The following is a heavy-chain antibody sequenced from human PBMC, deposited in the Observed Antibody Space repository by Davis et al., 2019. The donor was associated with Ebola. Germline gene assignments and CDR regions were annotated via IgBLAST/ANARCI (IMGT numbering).Heavy chain of an antibody. Sequence: AASVKVSCKASGYTFTNYYMHWVRQAPGQGLEWMGRINPNSGATNSAQKFQGRVTMTRDTSIRTAYMELSSLTSDDTAVYYCASWDTATVHPPNWFDPWGQGTLVTVSS. V-gene: IGHV1-2*06. CDR3: ASWDTATVHPPNWFDP. CDR2: INPNSGAT. J-gene: IGHJ5*02. CDR1: GYTFTNYY. D-gene: IGHD5-18*01.